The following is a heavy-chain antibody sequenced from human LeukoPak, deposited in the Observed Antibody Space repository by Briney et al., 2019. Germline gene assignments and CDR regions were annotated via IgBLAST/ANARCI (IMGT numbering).Heavy chain of an antibody. Sequence: GGSLTLSCGASGFTFSNYGMLWLRQSPGKGLEWVAFIRYDGNNKLYADSMKGRFTISRDNSKNTLYLHIHSLRAEDTAVYYCVKDNPLDYWGQGTLVIVSS. V-gene: IGHV3-30*02. CDR2: IRYDGNNK. CDR1: GFTFSNYG. CDR3: VKDNPLDY. D-gene: IGHD1-14*01. J-gene: IGHJ4*02.